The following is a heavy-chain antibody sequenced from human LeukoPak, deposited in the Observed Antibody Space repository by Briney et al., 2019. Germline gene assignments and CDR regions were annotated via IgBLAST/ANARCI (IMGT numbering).Heavy chain of an antibody. D-gene: IGHD6-19*01. CDR3: AKDRGYSSGWYIWGPGDY. CDR1: GFTFSSYG. CDR2: ISYDGSNK. V-gene: IGHV3-30*18. J-gene: IGHJ4*02. Sequence: GGSLRLSCAASGFTFSSYGMHWVRQAPGKGLEWVAVISYDGSNKYYADSVKGRFTISRDNSENTLYLQMNSLRAEDTAVYYCAKDRGYSSGWYIWGPGDYWGQGTLVTVSS.